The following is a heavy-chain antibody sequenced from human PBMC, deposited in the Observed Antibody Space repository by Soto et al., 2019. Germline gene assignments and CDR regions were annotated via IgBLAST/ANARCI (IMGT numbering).Heavy chain of an antibody. CDR2: ISYYGSNT. D-gene: IGHD2-2*01. CDR3: ARPRYPNYYYYGMDV. V-gene: IGHV3-30-3*01. CDR1: GFTFSSYA. Sequence: QVQLVESGGGVVQPGTSLRLSCSASGFTFSSYAMHWVRQAPGKGLERVAFISYYGSNTYYADSVKGRFTISRDHSKNTLYLQMNRRRAEDTSVYSCARPRYPNYYYYGMDVWGQGTTVTVSS. J-gene: IGHJ6*02.